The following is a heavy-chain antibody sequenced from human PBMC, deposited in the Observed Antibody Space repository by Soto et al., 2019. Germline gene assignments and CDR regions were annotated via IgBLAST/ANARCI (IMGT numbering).Heavy chain of an antibody. CDR2: IYHSGST. D-gene: IGHD3-10*01. CDR1: GGSISSGGYS. Sequence: SETLSLTCAVSGGSISSGGYSWSWIRQPPGKGLEWIGYIYHSGSTYYNPSLKSRVTISVDRSKNQFSLKLSSVTAADTAVYYCARRSSDSWFDPWGQGTLVTVSS. CDR3: ARRSSDSWFDP. V-gene: IGHV4-30-2*01. J-gene: IGHJ5*02.